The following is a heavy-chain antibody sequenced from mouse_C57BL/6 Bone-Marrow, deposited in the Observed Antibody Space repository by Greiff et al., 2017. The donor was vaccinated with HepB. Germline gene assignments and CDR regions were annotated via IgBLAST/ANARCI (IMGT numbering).Heavy chain of an antibody. J-gene: IGHJ1*03. V-gene: IGHV1-63*01. Sequence: VNVVESGAELVRPGTSVKMSCKASGYTFTNYWIGWAKQRPGHGLEWIGDIYPGGGYTNYNEKFKGKATLTADKSSSTAYMQFSSLTSEDSAIYYCARGNDYDKWYFDVWGTGTTVTVSS. CDR1: GYTFTNYW. D-gene: IGHD2-4*01. CDR2: IYPGGGYT. CDR3: ARGNDYDKWYFDV.